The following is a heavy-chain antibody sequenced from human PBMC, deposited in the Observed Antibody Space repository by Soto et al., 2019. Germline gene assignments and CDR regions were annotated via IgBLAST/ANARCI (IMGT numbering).Heavy chain of an antibody. CDR3: ARDRTLVLMVYVTMDV. D-gene: IGHD2-8*01. Sequence: ASVKVSCKASGYTFTSYGISWVRQAPGQGLEWMGWISAYNGNTNYAQKLQGRVTMTTDTSTSTAYMELRSLRSDDTAVYYCARDRTLVLMVYVTMDVWGQGPTVTVSS. J-gene: IGHJ6*02. CDR1: GYTFTSYG. V-gene: IGHV1-18*04. CDR2: ISAYNGNT.